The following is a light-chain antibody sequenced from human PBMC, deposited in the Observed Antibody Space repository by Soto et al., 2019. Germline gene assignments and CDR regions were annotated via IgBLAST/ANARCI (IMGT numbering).Light chain of an antibody. CDR3: QSYDGSLSGSV. CDR1: SSNIGAGYD. CDR2: VNS. Sequence: QSVLTQPPSVSGAPGQRVTISCTGSSSNIGAGYDVNWYKQLPGTAPKLLIYVNSNRPSGVPDRFSGSKSGTSASLAITGLQPEDEADYYCQSYDGSLSGSVFGTGTKLTVL. J-gene: IGLJ1*01. V-gene: IGLV1-40*01.